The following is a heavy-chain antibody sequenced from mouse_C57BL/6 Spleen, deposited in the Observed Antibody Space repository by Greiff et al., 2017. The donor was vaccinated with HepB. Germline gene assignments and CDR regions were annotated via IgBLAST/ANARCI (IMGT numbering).Heavy chain of an antibody. D-gene: IGHD2-4*01. Sequence: QVQLQQPGAELVKPGASVKMSCKASGYTFTSYWITWVKQRPGQGLEWIGDIYPGSGSTNYNEKFKSKATLTVDTSSSTAYMQLSSLTSEDSAVYYCARHPLYYDYDRDYWGQGTTLTVSS. J-gene: IGHJ2*01. CDR2: IYPGSGST. CDR3: ARHPLYYDYDRDY. CDR1: GYTFTSYW. V-gene: IGHV1-55*01.